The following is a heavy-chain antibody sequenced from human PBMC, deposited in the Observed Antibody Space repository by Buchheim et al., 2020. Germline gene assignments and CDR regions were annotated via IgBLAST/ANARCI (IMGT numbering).Heavy chain of an antibody. CDR1: GGSFGGYH. V-gene: IGHV4-34*01. Sequence: QVQLRQWGAGLLKPSETLSLTCAVYGGSFGGYHWSWIRQPPGKGLEWIGEIDQSGSTKYNPSLKSRVTISVDTATNQFSLKLTSVTAADTAVYYCARVYDFWRGGFAPWGQGT. J-gene: IGHJ5*02. D-gene: IGHD3-3*01. CDR3: ARVYDFWRGGFAP. CDR2: IDQSGST.